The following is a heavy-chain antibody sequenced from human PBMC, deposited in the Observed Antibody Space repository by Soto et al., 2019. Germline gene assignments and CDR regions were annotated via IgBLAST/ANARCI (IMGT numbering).Heavy chain of an antibody. CDR1: GYTFNSFG. J-gene: IGHJ4*02. V-gene: IGHV1-18*04. CDR3: AREFQYDSGGFHELYF. CDR2: ISAYNGNT. D-gene: IGHD3-22*01. Sequence: QVHLEQSGAEVRKPGASVKVSCKASGYTFNSFGINWVRQAPGQGLEWLGWISAYNGNTNYAQKFHGRVTMTADTSTTTAYLELTSLRSDDTAVYYCAREFQYDSGGFHELYFWGQGTLVIVSS.